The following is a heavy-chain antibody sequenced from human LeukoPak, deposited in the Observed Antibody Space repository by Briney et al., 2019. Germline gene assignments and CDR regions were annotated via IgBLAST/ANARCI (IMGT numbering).Heavy chain of an antibody. CDR3: ARAWLGSGSYSAH. V-gene: IGHV1-2*02. Sequence: GASVKVSCKASGYTFTGYYMHWVRQAPGQGLEWMGWINPNSGGTNYAQKFQGRVTMTRNTSINTAYMELSSLRSEDTAVYYCARAWLGSGSYSAHWGQGTLVTVSS. CDR2: INPNSGGT. CDR1: GYTFTGYY. J-gene: IGHJ4*02. D-gene: IGHD3-10*01.